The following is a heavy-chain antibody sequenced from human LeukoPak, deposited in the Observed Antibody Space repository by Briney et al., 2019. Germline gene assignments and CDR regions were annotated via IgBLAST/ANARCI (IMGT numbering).Heavy chain of an antibody. CDR1: GFTFSSYA. Sequence: SGGSLRLSCAASGFTFSSYAMSWVRQAPGKGLEWVSAISGSGGSTYYADSVKGRFTISRDNSKNTLYLQMNNLRAEDTAVYYCAKGASSTTRRRFDPWGQGTLVTVSS. CDR3: AKGASSTTRRRFDP. J-gene: IGHJ5*02. D-gene: IGHD6-13*01. V-gene: IGHV3-23*01. CDR2: ISGSGGST.